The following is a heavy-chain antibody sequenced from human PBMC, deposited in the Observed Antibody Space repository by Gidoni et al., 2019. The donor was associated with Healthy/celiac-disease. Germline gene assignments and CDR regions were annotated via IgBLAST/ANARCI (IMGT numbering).Heavy chain of an antibody. V-gene: IGHV4-31*03. CDR1: GGSISSGGYY. CDR3: ARGFGELFRHWGWFDP. CDR2: IYYSGST. Sequence: QVQLQESGPGLVKPSQTLSLTCTVSGGSISSGGYYWSWIRQHPGKGLEWIGYIYYSGSTYYNPSLKSRVTISVDTSKNQFSLKLSSVTAADTAVYYCARGFGELFRHWGWFDPWGQGTLVTVSS. D-gene: IGHD3-10*01. J-gene: IGHJ5*02.